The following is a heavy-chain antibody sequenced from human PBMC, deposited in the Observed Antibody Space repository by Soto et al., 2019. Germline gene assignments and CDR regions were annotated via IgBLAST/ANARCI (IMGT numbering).Heavy chain of an antibody. CDR3: ARAPDDYDFWSGYFVY. CDR2: INPSGGST. D-gene: IGHD3-3*01. J-gene: IGHJ4*02. Sequence: GASVKVSCKASGYTFTSYYMHWVRQAPGQGLEWMGIINPSGGSTSYAQKFQGRVTMTRDTSTSTVYMELSSLRSEDTAVYYCARAPDDYDFWSGYFVYWGQGTLVTVSS. V-gene: IGHV1-46*01. CDR1: GYTFTSYY.